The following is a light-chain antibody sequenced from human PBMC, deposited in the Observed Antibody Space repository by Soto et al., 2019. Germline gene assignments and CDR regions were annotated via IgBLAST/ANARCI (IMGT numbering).Light chain of an antibody. CDR1: QSVSSY. Sequence: EIVLTQSPATLSLSPGERATLSCRASQSVSSYLAWYQQKPGQAPRLLIYDASNRATGIPARFSGSGSGTDFTLTISSLEPEDFAVYYCQQRSNWPRTFGQVTKVDTK. J-gene: IGKJ1*01. V-gene: IGKV3-11*01. CDR3: QQRSNWPRT. CDR2: DAS.